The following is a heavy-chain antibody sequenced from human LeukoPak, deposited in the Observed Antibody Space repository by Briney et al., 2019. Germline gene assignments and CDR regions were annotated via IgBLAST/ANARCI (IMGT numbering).Heavy chain of an antibody. CDR1: GDSISSGTYF. Sequence: PSETLSLTCTVSGDSISSGTYFWNWIRQPAGKGLEWIGRVYASGSIKYNPSPKSRVTMSLDTSKNEFSLKLSSVTAADTAVYYCARGRDRLGRPPYYFDYWGQGTLVTVSS. CDR3: ARGRDRLGRPPYYFDY. J-gene: IGHJ4*02. V-gene: IGHV4-61*02. D-gene: IGHD7-27*01. CDR2: VYASGSI.